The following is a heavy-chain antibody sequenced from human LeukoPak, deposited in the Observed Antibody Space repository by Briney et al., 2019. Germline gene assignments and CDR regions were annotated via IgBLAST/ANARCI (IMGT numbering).Heavy chain of an antibody. D-gene: IGHD2-2*01. Sequence: KAGGSLRLSCAASGFTFSSYAMSWVRQAPGKGLEWVSAISGSGGSTYYADSVKGRFTISRDNSKNTLYLQMNSLRAEDTAVYYCAREVSSRRYFDYWGQGTLVTVSS. J-gene: IGHJ4*02. CDR3: AREVSSRRYFDY. CDR2: ISGSGGST. V-gene: IGHV3-23*01. CDR1: GFTFSSYA.